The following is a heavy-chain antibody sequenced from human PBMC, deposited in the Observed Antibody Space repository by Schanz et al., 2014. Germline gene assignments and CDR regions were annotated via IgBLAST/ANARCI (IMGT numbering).Heavy chain of an antibody. V-gene: IGHV3-7*01. CDR1: GFTFSGFC. CDR3: ARGRVLES. CDR2: IKKDGSEK. Sequence: EVQLAESGGGLVQPGGSLRLSCAASGFTFSGFCMTWVRQAPGKGLEWEANIKKDGSEKYYVDSVKGRFTISRDNAKNSLFLQMNSLRPEDTAVYYCARGRVLESWGQGTLVTVSS. D-gene: IGHD1-1*01. J-gene: IGHJ5*02.